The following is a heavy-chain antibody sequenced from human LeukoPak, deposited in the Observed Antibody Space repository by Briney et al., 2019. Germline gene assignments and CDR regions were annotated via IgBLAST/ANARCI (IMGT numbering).Heavy chain of an antibody. CDR1: GGSISSYY. J-gene: IGHJ5*02. Sequence: SETLSLTCTVSGGSISSYYWSWIRQPPGKGLVWIGYIYYNGGTNYNPSLKSRVTISVDTAKNQFALKLRSVTAADTDVYYCARSTSVRTVTRWFDPWGQGTLVTVSS. CDR3: ARSTSVRTVTRWFDP. CDR2: IYYNGGT. D-gene: IGHD4-11*01. V-gene: IGHV4-59*01.